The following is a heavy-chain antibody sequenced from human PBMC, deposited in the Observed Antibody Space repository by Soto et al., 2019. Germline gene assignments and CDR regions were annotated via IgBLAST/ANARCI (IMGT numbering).Heavy chain of an antibody. CDR1: GFTFSSYA. D-gene: IGHD3-10*01. Sequence: GGSLRLSCAASGFTFSSYAMSWVRQAPGKGLEWVSAISGSGGSTYYADSVKGRFTISRDNSKNTLYLQMNSLRAEDTAVYYCAGAERYYYGSGSYYNFDYWGQGTLVTVSS. J-gene: IGHJ4*02. CDR3: AGAERYYYGSGSYYNFDY. CDR2: ISGSGGST. V-gene: IGHV3-23*01.